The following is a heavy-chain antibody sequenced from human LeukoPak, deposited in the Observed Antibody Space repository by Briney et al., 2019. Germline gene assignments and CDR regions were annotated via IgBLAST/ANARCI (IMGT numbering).Heavy chain of an antibody. J-gene: IGHJ5*02. CDR3: ARGTIAAAAGYNWFDP. V-gene: IGHV4-34*01. CDR2: INHSGST. CDR1: GGSFSGYY. Sequence: SETLSLSCAVYGGSFSGYYWSWIRQPPGKGLEWIGEINHSGSTNYNPSLKSRATISVDTSKNQFSLKLSSVTAADTAVYYCARGTIAAAAGYNWFDPWGQGTLVTVSS. D-gene: IGHD6-13*01.